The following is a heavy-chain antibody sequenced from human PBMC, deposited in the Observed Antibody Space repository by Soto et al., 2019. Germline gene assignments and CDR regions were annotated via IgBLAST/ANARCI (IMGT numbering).Heavy chain of an antibody. D-gene: IGHD3-22*01. CDR1: GGSFSGYY. V-gene: IGHV4-34*01. Sequence: SETLSLTCAVYGGSFSGYYWSWIRQPPGKGLEWIGEINHSGSTNYNPSLKSRVTISVDTSKNQFSLKLSSVTAADTAVYYCARRRGYLLSYFDYWGQGTLVTVSS. CDR3: ARRRGYLLSYFDY. CDR2: INHSGST. J-gene: IGHJ4*02.